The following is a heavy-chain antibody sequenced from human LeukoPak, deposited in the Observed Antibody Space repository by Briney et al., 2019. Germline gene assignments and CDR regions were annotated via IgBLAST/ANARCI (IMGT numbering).Heavy chain of an antibody. CDR3: ARELELAHYNWFDP. CDR2: ISAYNGNT. V-gene: IGHV1-18*01. CDR1: GYTFTSYG. J-gene: IGHJ5*02. D-gene: IGHD1-7*01. Sequence: ASVKVSCKASGYTFTSYGISWVRQAPGQGLEWMGWISAYNGNTNYAQKLQGRVTMTTDTSTSTAYMELRSLRSDDTAVYYCARELELAHYNWFDPWGQGTLVTVSS.